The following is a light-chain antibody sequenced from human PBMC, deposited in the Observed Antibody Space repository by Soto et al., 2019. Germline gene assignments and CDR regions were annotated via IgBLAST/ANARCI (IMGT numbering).Light chain of an antibody. Sequence: EVVLTQSPDTLSLSPGERATLSCWASQSVSHYLAWYQQKPGQAPRLLIYGASTRASGIPDRFSGSGSGTDFTLTISRLEPEDFAVYYCLQYGSSRTFGGGTKVEIK. CDR3: LQYGSSRT. CDR2: GAS. CDR1: QSVSHY. V-gene: IGKV3-20*01. J-gene: IGKJ4*01.